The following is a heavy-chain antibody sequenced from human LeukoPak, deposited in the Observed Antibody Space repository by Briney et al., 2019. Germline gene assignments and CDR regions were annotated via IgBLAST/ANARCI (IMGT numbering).Heavy chain of an antibody. V-gene: IGHV3-48*03. CDR1: GFTFSIYE. D-gene: IGHD3-10*02. CDR3: AELGITMIGGV. CDR2: ISSSCSTI. J-gene: IGHJ6*04. Sequence: GGSLRLSCAASGFTFSIYEMNGVRQAPGKGLEWVSYISSSCSTIYYAHSWKGRFTSSRDNAKNSLYLQMNSLGAEDTAVYYCAELGITMIGGVWGKGTTVTISS.